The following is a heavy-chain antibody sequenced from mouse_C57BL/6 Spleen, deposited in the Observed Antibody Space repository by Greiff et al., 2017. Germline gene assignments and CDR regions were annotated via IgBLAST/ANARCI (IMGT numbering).Heavy chain of an antibody. CDR2: INYAGSST. CDR3: ARAPPNFYFDY. D-gene: IGHD4-1*01. J-gene: IGHJ2*01. V-gene: IGHV5-16*01. CDR1: GFTFSDYY. Sequence: LVESEGGLVQPGSSMKLSCTASGFTFSDYYMACVRQVPEKGLDWVANINYAGSSTYYLHSFMSRFMISRDNAKNILYLQMSSLKSEDTATYYCARAPPNFYFDYWGQGTTLTVSS.